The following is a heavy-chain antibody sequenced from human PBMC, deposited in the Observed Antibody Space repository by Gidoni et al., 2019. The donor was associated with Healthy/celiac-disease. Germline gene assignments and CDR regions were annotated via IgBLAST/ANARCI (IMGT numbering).Heavy chain of an antibody. D-gene: IGHD3-10*01. Sequence: QVQIVQSGAEVKKPGASLKLPCKSSGYTFTIYGISWVRQAPGQGLEWMGWISAYNGNTNYAQKLQGRVTMTTDTSTSTAYMELRSLRSDDTAVYYCARDYYGSGSYYPDYWGQGTLVTVSS. J-gene: IGHJ4*02. V-gene: IGHV1-18*01. CDR1: GYTFTIYG. CDR2: ISAYNGNT. CDR3: ARDYYGSGSYYPDY.